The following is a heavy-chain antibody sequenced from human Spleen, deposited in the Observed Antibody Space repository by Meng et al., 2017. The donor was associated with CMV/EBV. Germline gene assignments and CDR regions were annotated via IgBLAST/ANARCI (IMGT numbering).Heavy chain of an antibody. CDR2: ISQRGST. D-gene: IGHD3-10*01. V-gene: IGHV4-34*01. CDR1: CGSFSGYY. Sequence: LTGAVCCGSFSGYYWSWIRKPPGKGLEWIGEISQRGSTNYSPSFKSRLTLSVHTSERQFSLRLTSVTAADTAVYYCARQGRVYFDFWGQGALVTVSS. J-gene: IGHJ4*02. CDR3: ARQGRVYFDF.